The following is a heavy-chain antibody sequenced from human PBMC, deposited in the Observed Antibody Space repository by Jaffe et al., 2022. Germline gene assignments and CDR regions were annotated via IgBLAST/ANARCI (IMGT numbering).Heavy chain of an antibody. J-gene: IGHJ6*03. V-gene: IGHV3-74*01. CDR3: ARGPSVNHIAARYYYYYYMDV. D-gene: IGHD6-6*01. CDR2: INSDGSST. CDR1: GFTFSSYW. Sequence: EVQLVESGGGLVQPGGSLRLSCAASGFTFSSYWMHWVRQAPGKGLVWVSRINSDGSSTSYADSVKGRFTISRDNAKNTLYLQMNSLRAEDTAVYYCARGPSVNHIAARYYYYYYMDVWGKGTTVTVSS.